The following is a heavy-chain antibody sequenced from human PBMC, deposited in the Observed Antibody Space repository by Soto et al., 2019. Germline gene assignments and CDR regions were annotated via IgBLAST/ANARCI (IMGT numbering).Heavy chain of an antibody. CDR2: IYYSGST. CDR3: AREGATGDGDYFQH. J-gene: IGHJ1*01. D-gene: IGHD4-17*01. V-gene: IGHV4-31*03. Sequence: SETLSLTCTVSDGSISSGGYYWSCIRQHTGKGLEWIGYIYYSGSTYYNPSLKSRVTISVDTSKNQFSLKLSAVTAADTAVYYCAREGATGDGDYFQHWGQGTLV. CDR1: DGSISSGGYY.